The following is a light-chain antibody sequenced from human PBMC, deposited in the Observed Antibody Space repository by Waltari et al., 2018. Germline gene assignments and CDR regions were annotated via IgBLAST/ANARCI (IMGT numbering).Light chain of an antibody. Sequence: LTQPPSASGSLGQSVTISCSGTRNDVGAYNYVSWYQQHSAKAPRLIIYEVTERPSGVPERFSGSKAGNTASLTVSGLQAEDEADYYCSSFAGTDNLDIFGGGTKLTVL. V-gene: IGLV2-8*01. CDR1: RNDVGAYNY. J-gene: IGLJ2*01. CDR2: EVT. CDR3: SSFAGTDNLDI.